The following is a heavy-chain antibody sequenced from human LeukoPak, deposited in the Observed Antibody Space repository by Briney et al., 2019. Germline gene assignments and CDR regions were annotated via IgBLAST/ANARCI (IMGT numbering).Heavy chain of an antibody. CDR1: GFTFSGHW. CDR2: INQGGSDK. D-gene: IGHD1-14*01. J-gene: IGHJ4*02. CDR3: TRDRSRAEDD. Sequence: GGSLRLSCAASGFTFSGHWMSWVRQAPRKGVEWVANINQGGSDKYYVDSVKGRFTISRDNANNLLYLQMNSQRGEDTAVYYCTRDRSRAEDDWGQGTLVTVSS. V-gene: IGHV3-7*01.